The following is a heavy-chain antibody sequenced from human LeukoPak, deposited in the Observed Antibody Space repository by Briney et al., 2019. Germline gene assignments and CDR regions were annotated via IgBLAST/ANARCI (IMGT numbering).Heavy chain of an antibody. V-gene: IGHV3-23*01. D-gene: IGHD6-19*01. CDR3: AKCSTSAYTTGWCNWIDP. CDR2: TVSRGTT. Sequence: PGGSLRLSCVASGFTFTSDAMNWVRQAPGEGLEWVSSTVSRGTTQYADSVKGRFTVSRDTSKNTLYLQMNSLRADDTAVYYCAKCSTSAYTTGWCNWIDPWGQGTLVTVSS. CDR1: GFTFTSDA. J-gene: IGHJ5*02.